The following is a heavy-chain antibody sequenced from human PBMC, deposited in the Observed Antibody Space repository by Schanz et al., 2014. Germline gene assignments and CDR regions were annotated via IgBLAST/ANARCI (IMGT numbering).Heavy chain of an antibody. CDR1: GYSFSDYF. CDR2: LNPDSGET. J-gene: IGHJ4*02. CDR3: ARGGVLVLPPGTVKKGNDY. V-gene: IGHV1-2*02. Sequence: QVQLVQSGAEVKKPGASVKVSCKTSGYSFSDYFIHWVRQAPGQGLEWMGWLNPDSGETLYAQRVQGGVTLTRDTSIRTAYMALRSLLSDDAAVYFCARGGVLVLPPGTVKKGNDYWGQGTLVTVSS. D-gene: IGHD3-10*01.